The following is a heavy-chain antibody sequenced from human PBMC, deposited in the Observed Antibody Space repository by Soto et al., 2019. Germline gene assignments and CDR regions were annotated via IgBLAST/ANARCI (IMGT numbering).Heavy chain of an antibody. Sequence: GGSLRLSCAASGFTFSSYAMHWVRQAPGKGLEWVAVISYDGSNKYYADSVKGRFTISRDNSKNTLYLQMNSLRAEDTAVYYCARDPHKIPPAYGYDYWGQGTLVTVSS. D-gene: IGHD4-17*01. J-gene: IGHJ4*02. V-gene: IGHV3-30-3*01. CDR2: ISYDGSNK. CDR1: GFTFSSYA. CDR3: ARDPHKIPPAYGYDY.